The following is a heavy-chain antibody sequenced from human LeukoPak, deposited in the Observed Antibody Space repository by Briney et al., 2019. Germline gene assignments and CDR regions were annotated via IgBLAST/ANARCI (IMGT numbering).Heavy chain of an antibody. D-gene: IGHD2-2*01. CDR1: GGTFSSYA. Sequence: SVKVSCKASGGTFSSYAISWVRQAPGQGLEWMGGIIPIFGTANYAQKFQGRVTITADESTSTAYMELSSLRSEDTAVYYCAGGLGYCSSTSCYQVPADVDYWGQGTLVTVSS. J-gene: IGHJ4*02. CDR2: IIPIFGTA. CDR3: AGGLGYCSSTSCYQVPADVDY. V-gene: IGHV1-69*01.